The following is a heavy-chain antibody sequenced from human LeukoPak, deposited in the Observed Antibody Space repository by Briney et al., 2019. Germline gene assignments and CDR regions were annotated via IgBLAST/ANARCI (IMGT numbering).Heavy chain of an antibody. V-gene: IGHV3-74*03. D-gene: IGHD6-13*01. CDR1: EFTFSSYW. Sequence: GGSLRLSCVAAEFTFSSYWMHWVRQAPGKGLVRVSRIDSGGSRTKYADSVKGRFTISRDNAENTLYLQLNSLRADDTAVYYCVRDRTAAAGEFDYWGQGTLVTVSS. CDR2: IDSGGSRT. CDR3: VRDRTAAAGEFDY. J-gene: IGHJ4*02.